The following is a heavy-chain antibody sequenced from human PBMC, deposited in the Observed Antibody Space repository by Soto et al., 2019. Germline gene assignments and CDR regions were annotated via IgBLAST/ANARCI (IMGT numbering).Heavy chain of an antibody. CDR1: GFTFSSYE. J-gene: IGHJ4*02. Sequence: VGSLRLSCAASGFTFSSYEMNWVRQAPGKGLEWVSYISSSGSTIYYADSVKGRFTISRDNAKNSLYLQMNSLRAEDTAVYYCASVRGYAFDYWGQGTLVTVSS. D-gene: IGHD5-12*01. CDR3: ASVRGYAFDY. V-gene: IGHV3-48*03. CDR2: ISSSGSTI.